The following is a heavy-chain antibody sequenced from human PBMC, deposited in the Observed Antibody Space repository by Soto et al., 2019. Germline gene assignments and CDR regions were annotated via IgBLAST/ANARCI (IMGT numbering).Heavy chain of an antibody. CDR3: AKDFQVGARGLGYYYGIDV. V-gene: IGHV3-23*01. Sequence: GGSLRLSCAASGFTFSSYAMSWVRQAPGKGLEWVSAISGSGGSTYYADSVKGRFTISRDNSKNTLYLQMNSLRAEDTAVYYCAKDFQVGARGLGYYYGIDVWGQGTTVNVSS. D-gene: IGHD1-26*01. CDR1: GFTFSSYA. CDR2: ISGSGGST. J-gene: IGHJ6*02.